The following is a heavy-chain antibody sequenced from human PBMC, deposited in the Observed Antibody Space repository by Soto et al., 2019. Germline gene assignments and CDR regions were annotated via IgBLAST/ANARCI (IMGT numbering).Heavy chain of an antibody. CDR2: INPNSGGT. D-gene: IGHD1-1*01. CDR3: AKEPATAKPEGVDF. CDR1: GYTFSGYY. V-gene: IGHV1-2*02. J-gene: IGHJ4*02. Sequence: ASVKVSCKASGYTFSGYYIHWVRQAPGQGLEWMGWINPNSGGTKYAPKFQGGVTMTRDTSITTAYMELSRLRSGDTAVYYCAKEPATAKPEGVDFWGQGTLVTVSS.